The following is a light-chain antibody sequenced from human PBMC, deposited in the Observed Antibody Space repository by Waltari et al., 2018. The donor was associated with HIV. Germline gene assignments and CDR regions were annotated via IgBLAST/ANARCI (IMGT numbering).Light chain of an antibody. CDR2: DVG. CDR1: SSDVGGYNY. J-gene: IGLJ3*02. V-gene: IGLV2-14*03. Sequence: QSALPHPASVSASPGQSITISCTATSSDVGGYNYASLYQQHPGTAPKLLIFDVGNRPPGVSTRLSGSKSGNTASLTISGLQEEDEDDYYCCSYTSSSINWVFGGGTKLTVL. CDR3: CSYTSSSINWV.